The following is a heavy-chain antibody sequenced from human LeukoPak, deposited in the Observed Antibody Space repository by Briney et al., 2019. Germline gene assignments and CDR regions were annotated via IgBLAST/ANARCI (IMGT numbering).Heavy chain of an antibody. V-gene: IGHV3-7*01. D-gene: IGHD5-18*01. Sequence: GGSLRLSCAASGFTFSSYWMSWVRQAPGKGLEWVANIKQDGSEKYYVDSVKGRFTISRDNAKNSLYLQMNSLRAEDTAVYYCARLDVDTAMAPDYWGQGTLVTVSS. CDR2: IKQDGSEK. CDR1: GFTFSSYW. CDR3: ARLDVDTAMAPDY. J-gene: IGHJ4*02.